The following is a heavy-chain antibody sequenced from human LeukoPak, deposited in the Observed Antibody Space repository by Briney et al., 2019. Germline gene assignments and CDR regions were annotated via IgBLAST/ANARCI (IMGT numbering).Heavy chain of an antibody. V-gene: IGHV1-24*01. CDR2: FDTENGET. CDR1: GFALDELS. D-gene: IGHD3-9*01. CDR3: AIGGFDILTGYKK. Sequence: GASVEVSCKVSGFALDELSMHWLRQAPGKGPEWMGGFDTENGETVYAQKFQDRVTLTEDRSTDIAYMELSSLKFEDTAVYYCAIGGFDILTGYKKWGQGTLVTVSS. J-gene: IGHJ4*02.